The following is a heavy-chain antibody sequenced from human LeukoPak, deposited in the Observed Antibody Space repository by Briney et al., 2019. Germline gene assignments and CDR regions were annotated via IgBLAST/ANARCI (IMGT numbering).Heavy chain of an antibody. J-gene: IGHJ4*02. V-gene: IGHV3-30-3*01. CDR1: GFTFSSYA. CDR3: ARDARAAAGTGDY. D-gene: IGHD6-13*01. Sequence: GSLRLSCAASGFTFSSYAMHWVRQAPGKGLEWVAVISYDGSNKYYADSVKGRFTISRDNSKNTLYLQMNSLRAEDTAVYYCARDARAAAGTGDYWGQGTLVTVSS. CDR2: ISYDGSNK.